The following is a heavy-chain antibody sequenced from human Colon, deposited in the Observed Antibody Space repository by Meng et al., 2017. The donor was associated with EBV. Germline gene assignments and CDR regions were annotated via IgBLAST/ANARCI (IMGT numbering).Heavy chain of an antibody. V-gene: IGHV4-39*01. CDR3: ARHFINWFDP. CDR2: IYYSGST. Sequence: LALQESGPGLVKPLETLSLTCTVSGGSISSSSYYWGWIRQPPGKGLEWIGSIYYSGSTYYNPSLKSRVTISVDTSKNQFSLKLSSVTAADTAVYYCARHFINWFDPWGQGTLVTVSS. J-gene: IGHJ5*02. CDR1: GGSISSSSYY.